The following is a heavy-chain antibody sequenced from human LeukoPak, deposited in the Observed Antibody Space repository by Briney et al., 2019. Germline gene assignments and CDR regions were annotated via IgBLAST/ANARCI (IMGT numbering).Heavy chain of an antibody. CDR2: IYYSGST. CDR3: ARVSGYDWESFYDY. J-gene: IGHJ4*02. CDR1: GGSISSYY. Sequence: PAETLSLTCTVSGGSISSYYWSWIRQPPGKGLECIGYIYYSGSTNYNPSLKSRVTISVDTSKNQFSLKLSSVTAADTAMYYCARVSGYDWESFYDYWGQGSLVTVSS. D-gene: IGHD5-12*01. V-gene: IGHV4-59*01.